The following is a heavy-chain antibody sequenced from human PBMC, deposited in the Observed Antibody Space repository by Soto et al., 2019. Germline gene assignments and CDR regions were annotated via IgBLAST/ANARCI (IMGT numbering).Heavy chain of an antibody. CDR3: ARPRRDSSSWYLEVVRDYYYYGMDV. V-gene: IGHV3-33*08. CDR2: ISSDGSNK. D-gene: IGHD6-13*01. CDR1: GFTFSSYS. J-gene: IGHJ6*02. Sequence: PGGSLRLSCAASGFTFSSYSMNWVRQAPGKGLEWVASISSDGSNKYYADSVKGRFTISRDNSKNTLYLQMNSLRAEDTAVYYCARPRRDSSSWYLEVVRDYYYYGMDVWGQGTTVTVSS.